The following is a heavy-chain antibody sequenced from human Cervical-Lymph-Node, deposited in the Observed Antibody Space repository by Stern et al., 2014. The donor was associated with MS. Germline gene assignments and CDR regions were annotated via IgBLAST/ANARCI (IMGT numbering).Heavy chain of an antibody. Sequence: VQLMQSGTEVKKPGESLKISCTGSGYIFTNYWIGWVRQMPGKGLEWMGIIFPSDSDIRYSPSFQGQVIISADKSINTAYLQWTTLKASDTAIYYCARHGSIGARQNWFDPWGQGTLVSVSS. CDR2: IFPSDSDI. J-gene: IGHJ5*02. V-gene: IGHV5-51*01. D-gene: IGHD6-6*01. CDR3: ARHGSIGARQNWFDP. CDR1: GYIFTNYW.